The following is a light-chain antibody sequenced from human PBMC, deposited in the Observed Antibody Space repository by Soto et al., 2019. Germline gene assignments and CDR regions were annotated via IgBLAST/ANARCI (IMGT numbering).Light chain of an antibody. CDR3: MQSTQLPPT. CDR1: HSLLHITGETF. J-gene: IGKJ5*01. Sequence: DVVMTQTTLSLSVAPGQRASISCNSSHSLLHITGETFLFWYLQKPGQSPQLLIYEVSTRVSGVPDRFSGSGSGTDFTLEISRVETDDVGIYYCMQSTQLPPTFGQGTQLEIK. CDR2: EVS. V-gene: IGKV2D-29*02.